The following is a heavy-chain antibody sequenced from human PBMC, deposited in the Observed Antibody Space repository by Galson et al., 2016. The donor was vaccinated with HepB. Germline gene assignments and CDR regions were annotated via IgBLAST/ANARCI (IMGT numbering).Heavy chain of an antibody. Sequence: SLRLSCAASGFTFGTYWMSRFRQAPGKGLEWVSYISSDGTTTYYADSVKGRCTISRDNAKSSMYLQMNSPRAEDTAVYYCARLDIIAAAGTTDFWGQGTLVTVSS. CDR2: ISSDGTTT. CDR3: ARLDIIAAAGTTDF. CDR1: GFTFGTYW. D-gene: IGHD6-13*01. J-gene: IGHJ4*02. V-gene: IGHV3-11*01.